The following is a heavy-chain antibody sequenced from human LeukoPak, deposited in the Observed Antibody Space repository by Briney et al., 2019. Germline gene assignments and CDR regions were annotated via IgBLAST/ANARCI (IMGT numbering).Heavy chain of an antibody. CDR2: IKQDGSEK. D-gene: IGHD2-15*01. J-gene: IGHJ4*02. V-gene: IGHV3-7*01. CDR1: GVTFSSYW. CDR3: ARARTVLD. Sequence: PGGSLRLSCEASGVTFSSYWMSWVRQAPGKGLEWVANIKQDGSEKYYVDPVKGRFTISRDNAKNSLYLQMNSLRAEDTAVYYCARARTVLDWGQGTLVTVSS.